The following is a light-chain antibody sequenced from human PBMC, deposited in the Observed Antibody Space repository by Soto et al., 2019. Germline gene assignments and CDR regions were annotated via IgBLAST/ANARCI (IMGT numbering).Light chain of an antibody. CDR3: YSTDSSGNHGGV. Sequence: SYELTQPPSVSVSPGQAARITCSGDALPKKFAYWYQQKSGQAPVLVIYEDSTRISGIPERFSGSKSGTMATLTISGAQVEDEGDYYCYSTDSSGNHGGVFGGGTKLTVL. CDR2: EDS. J-gene: IGLJ3*02. CDR1: ALPKKF. V-gene: IGLV3-10*01.